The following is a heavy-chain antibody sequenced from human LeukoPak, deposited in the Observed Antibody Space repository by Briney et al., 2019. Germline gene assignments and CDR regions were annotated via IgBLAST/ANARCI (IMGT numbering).Heavy chain of an antibody. V-gene: IGHV3-7*01. D-gene: IGHD3-10*01. CDR1: GFTFSSYW. Sequence: GGSLSLSCAASGFTFSSYWMSWVRQAPGKGLEWVANIKQDGSEKYYVDSVKGRFTISRDNAKNSLYLQMNSLRAEDTAVYYRARSSITMVRGVIKSTTSWYHYYNMDVWGKGTTVTVSS. CDR2: IKQDGSEK. CDR3: ARSSITMVRGVIKSTTSWYHYYNMDV. J-gene: IGHJ6*03.